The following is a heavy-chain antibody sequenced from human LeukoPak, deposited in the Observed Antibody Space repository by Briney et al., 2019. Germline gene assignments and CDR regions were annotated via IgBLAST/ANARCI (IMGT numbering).Heavy chain of an antibody. D-gene: IGHD3-10*01. J-gene: IGHJ3*02. V-gene: IGHV3-23*01. CDR3: AKVLIWTYGSGNYYKGAFDI. Sequence: GGSLRLSCAVSGFTFSSYAMNWVRQAPGKGLEWVSAISSSGGSTYYADSVKGRFTISRDKSKNTLYLQMNSLRAEDTAVYYCAKVLIWTYGSGNYYKGAFDIWGQGTMVTVFS. CDR1: GFTFSSYA. CDR2: ISSSGGST.